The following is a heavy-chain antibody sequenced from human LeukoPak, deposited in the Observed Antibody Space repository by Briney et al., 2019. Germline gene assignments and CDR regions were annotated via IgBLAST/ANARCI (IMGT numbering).Heavy chain of an antibody. V-gene: IGHV4-39*01. CDR3: ARQRGSPYSGSYYYFDY. CDR1: GGSISGSINY. D-gene: IGHD1-26*01. Sequence: SETLSLTCTVSGGSISGSINYWGWIRQPPGKGLEWIGSVYHSGSTNCNPSLKSRVTISVDTSKNQFSLKLTSVTAADTTVYYCARQRGSPYSGSYYYFDYWGQGTLVTVSS. CDR2: VYHSGST. J-gene: IGHJ4*02.